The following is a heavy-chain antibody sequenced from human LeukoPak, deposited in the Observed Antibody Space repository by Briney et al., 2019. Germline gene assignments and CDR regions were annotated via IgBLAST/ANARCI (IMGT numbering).Heavy chain of an antibody. D-gene: IGHD2-15*01. J-gene: IGHJ6*03. CDR2: ISAYNGNT. CDR3: ARRMTYYYYYMDV. V-gene: IGHV1-18*01. CDR1: GGTFSSYA. Sequence: ASVKVSCKASGGTFSSYAISWVRQAPGQGLEWMGWISAYNGNTNYAQKLQGRVTMTTDTSTSTAYMELRSLRSDDTAVYYCARRMTYYYYYMDVWGKGTTVTVSS.